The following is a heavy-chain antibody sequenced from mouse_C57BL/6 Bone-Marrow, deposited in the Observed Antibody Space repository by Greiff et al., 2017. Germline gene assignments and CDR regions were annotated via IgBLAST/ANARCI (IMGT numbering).Heavy chain of an antibody. D-gene: IGHD1-1*01. CDR1: GFNIQDDY. CDR2: IDPENGDT. CDR3: TTFYYGSFAY. V-gene: IGHV14-4*01. J-gene: IGHJ3*01. Sequence: EVQLQQSGAELVRPGASVKLSCTASGFNIQDDYMHWVKQRPEQGLEWIGWIDPENGDTEYASKFQGKATITADTSSNTAYLQLSSLTSEDTAVYYCTTFYYGSFAYWGQGTLVTVSA.